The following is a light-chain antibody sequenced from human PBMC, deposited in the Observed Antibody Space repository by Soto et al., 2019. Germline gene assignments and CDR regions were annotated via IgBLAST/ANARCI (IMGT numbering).Light chain of an antibody. CDR3: KQYRSSPSWT. CDR1: QSVRYNY. V-gene: IGKV3-20*01. J-gene: IGKJ1*01. CDR2: GAS. Sequence: ESVLTQSPGTLSLSPGERATLSCRASQSVRYNYLAWYQQKPGQAPRLLIYGASTMATGIPDRFSGGGSGTDFTITISRLVPEDPAGYCCKQYRSSPSWTFGQGTNVEIK.